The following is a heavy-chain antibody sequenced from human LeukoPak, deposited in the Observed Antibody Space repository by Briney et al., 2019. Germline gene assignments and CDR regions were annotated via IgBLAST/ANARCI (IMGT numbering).Heavy chain of an antibody. J-gene: IGHJ1*01. V-gene: IGHV3-11*01. CDR3: ARHCSSTSCYEGSAEYFQH. Sequence: GGSLRLSCAASGFTFSNDYMSWIRQAPGKGLEWVSYSSSNCRSMSSADSVKGRFTPPRSSAKISLYLQMTSLTDEDPAVYYCARHCSSTSCYEGSAEYFQHWGQGPLVMVSS. CDR1: GFTFSNDY. D-gene: IGHD2-2*01. CDR2: SSSNCRSM.